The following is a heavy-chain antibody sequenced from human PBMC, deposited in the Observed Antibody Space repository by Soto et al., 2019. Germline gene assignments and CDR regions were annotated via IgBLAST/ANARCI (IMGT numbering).Heavy chain of an antibody. V-gene: IGHV3-30*18. Sequence: GGSLRLSCAASGFTFSSFGIHWVRQAPGKGLEWVAVISYDGSNKNYADSVKGRFTISRDNSKNTVYLQMNSLRAEDTAVYYCAKGDSPWQWLVEGPWDYWGQGTLVTVSS. CDR3: AKGDSPWQWLVEGPWDY. D-gene: IGHD6-19*01. J-gene: IGHJ4*02. CDR2: ISYDGSNK. CDR1: GFTFSSFG.